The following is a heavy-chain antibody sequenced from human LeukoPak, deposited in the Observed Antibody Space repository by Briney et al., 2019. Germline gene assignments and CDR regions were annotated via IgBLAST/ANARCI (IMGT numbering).Heavy chain of an antibody. D-gene: IGHD3-3*01. CDR2: IKSKTDGGTT. CDR3: TLRGYYGPKSDAFDI. V-gene: IGHV3-15*01. CDR1: GFTFSNAW. Sequence: GGSLRLSCAASGFTFSNAWMSWVRQAPGKGLEWVGRIKSKTDGGTTDYATPVKGRFTISRDDSKNTLYLQMNSLKTEDTAVYYCTLRGYYGPKSDAFDIWGQGTMVTVSS. J-gene: IGHJ3*02.